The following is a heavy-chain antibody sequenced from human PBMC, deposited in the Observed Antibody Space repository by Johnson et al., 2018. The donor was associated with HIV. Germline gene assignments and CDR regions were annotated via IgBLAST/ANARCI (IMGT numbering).Heavy chain of an antibody. Sequence: VQLVESGGGLVQPGRSLRLSCAASGFTFDDYGMSWVRQAPGKGLEWVSGINWNGGSTGYADSVKGRFTISGDNAKNSLYLQMNSLRAEDTALYYCAREIRITMIKGHGGVAFDIWGQGTMVTVSS. J-gene: IGHJ3*02. V-gene: IGHV3-20*04. CDR3: AREIRITMIKGHGGVAFDI. CDR1: GFTFDDYG. D-gene: IGHD3-22*01. CDR2: INWNGGST.